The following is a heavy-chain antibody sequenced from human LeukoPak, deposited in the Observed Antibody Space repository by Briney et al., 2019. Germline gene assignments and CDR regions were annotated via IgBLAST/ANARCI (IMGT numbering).Heavy chain of an antibody. J-gene: IGHJ4*02. CDR3: ARVVRYSSGPLTDLFPYSFDY. V-gene: IGHV1-3*03. D-gene: IGHD6-19*01. CDR2: INAGHGNT. Sequence: APVKVSCKASGYTFTNYAMHWVRQAPGQRLEWMGWINAGHGNTKYSQEFQGRVTITRDTSASTAYMELSSLRSEDTAVYYCARVVRYSSGPLTDLFPYSFDYWGQGTLVTVSS. CDR1: GYTFTNYA.